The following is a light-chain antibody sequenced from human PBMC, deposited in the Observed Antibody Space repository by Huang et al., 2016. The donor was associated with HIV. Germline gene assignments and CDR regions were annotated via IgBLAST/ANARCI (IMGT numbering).Light chain of an antibody. Sequence: ERVMTQSPATLAVSPGERATLSCRASQSVSNNLAWYQQKPGQAPSLLFYEASSRATGVPVRFSASGSGTEFTLTISSLQSEDFAIYYCQQFNNWPPSFGGGTKVEIK. CDR2: EAS. CDR1: QSVSNN. CDR3: QQFNNWPPS. V-gene: IGKV3-15*01. J-gene: IGKJ4*01.